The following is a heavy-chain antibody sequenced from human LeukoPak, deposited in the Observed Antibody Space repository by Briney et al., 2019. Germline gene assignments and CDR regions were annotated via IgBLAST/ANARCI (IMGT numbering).Heavy chain of an antibody. CDR3: ARDIYSYRYYDFWSGYYNSYYYYGMDV. CDR1: GYTFTSYA. J-gene: IGHJ6*02. V-gene: IGHV7-4-1*02. CDR2: INTNTGNP. D-gene: IGHD3-3*01. Sequence: ASVKVSCKASGYTFTSYAMNWERQAPGQGLEWMGWINTNTGNPTYAQGFTGRFVFSLDTSVSTAYLQISSLKAEDTAVYYCARDIYSYRYYDFWSGYYNSYYYYGMDVWGQGTTVTVSS.